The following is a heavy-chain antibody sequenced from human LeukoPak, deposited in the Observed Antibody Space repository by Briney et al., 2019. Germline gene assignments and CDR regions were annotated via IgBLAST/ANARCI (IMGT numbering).Heavy chain of an antibody. J-gene: IGHJ6*02. CDR1: GFTFSSYG. V-gene: IGHV3-30*18. D-gene: IGHD3-10*01. CDR3: AKGPQTLYGSGSYYRYGMDV. CDR2: ISYDGSNK. Sequence: GSLRLSRAASGFTFSSYGMHWVRQAPGKGLEWVAVISYDGSNKYYADSVKGRFTISRDNSKNTLYLQMNSLRAEDTAVYYCAKGPQTLYGSGSYYRYGMDVWGQGTTVTVSS.